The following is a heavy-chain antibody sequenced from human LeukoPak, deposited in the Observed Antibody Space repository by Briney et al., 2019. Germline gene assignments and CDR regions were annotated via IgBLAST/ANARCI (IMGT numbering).Heavy chain of an antibody. J-gene: IGHJ4*02. V-gene: IGHV1-46*01. CDR1: GYTFTSYY. D-gene: IGHD4-17*01. CDR2: INPSGGST. Sequence: GASVKVSCKASGYTFTSYYMHWVRQAPGQGLEWMGIINPSGGSTSYAQKFQGRVTMTRDMSTSTVYMELSSLRSEDTAVYYCARGGYGDYVKQALFYDYWGQGTLVTVSS. CDR3: ARGGYGDYVKQALFYDY.